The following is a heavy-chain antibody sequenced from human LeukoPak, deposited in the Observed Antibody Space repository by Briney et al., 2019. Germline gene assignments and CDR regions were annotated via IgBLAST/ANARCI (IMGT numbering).Heavy chain of an antibody. Sequence: PGGSLRLSCAASGFTFSSYAMSWVRQAPGKGLEWDSASSGSGGSTYYADSVKGRFTISRDNSKNTLYLQMNSLRAEDTAVYYCAKEGYYGSGSYLPPDYWGQGTLVTVSS. CDR1: GFTFSSYA. J-gene: IGHJ4*02. V-gene: IGHV3-23*01. D-gene: IGHD3-10*01. CDR3: AKEGYYGSGSYLPPDY. CDR2: SSGSGGST.